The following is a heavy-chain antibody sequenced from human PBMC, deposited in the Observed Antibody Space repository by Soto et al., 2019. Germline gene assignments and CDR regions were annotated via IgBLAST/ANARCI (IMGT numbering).Heavy chain of an antibody. CDR1: GDTFNFYT. V-gene: IGHV1-69*02. CDR3: ATNYGSGSTHFDY. CDR2: IIPMLGMS. J-gene: IGHJ4*02. D-gene: IGHD3-10*01. Sequence: QVQLVQSGAEVKKPGSPVRVSCTASGDTFNFYTISLVRQVPGQGPEWMGKIIPMLGMSNYAQKFQGRVTIMADKSTSTVYMNLSGLTSEDTAVYYCATNYGSGSTHFDYWGKGTLVTVSS.